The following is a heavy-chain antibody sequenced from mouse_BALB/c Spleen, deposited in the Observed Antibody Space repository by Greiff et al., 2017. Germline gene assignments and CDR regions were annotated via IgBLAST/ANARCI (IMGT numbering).Heavy chain of an antibody. Sequence: EVKLMESGGGLVKPGGSLKLSCAASGFAFSSYAMSWVRQTPEKRLEWVATISSGGSYTYYPDSVKGRFTISRDNAKNTLYLQMSSLRSEDTAMYYCAYDQAWFAYWGQGTLVTVSA. J-gene: IGHJ3*01. CDR2: ISSGGSYT. V-gene: IGHV5-9-3*01. CDR1: GFAFSSYA. D-gene: IGHD2-3*01. CDR3: AYDQAWFAY.